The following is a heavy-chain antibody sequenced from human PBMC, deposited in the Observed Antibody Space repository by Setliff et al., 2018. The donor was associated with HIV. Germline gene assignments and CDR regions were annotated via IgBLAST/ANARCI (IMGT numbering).Heavy chain of an antibody. J-gene: IGHJ4*02. D-gene: IGHD5-18*01. Sequence: NPSETLSLTCTVSYFSIDNGYYWGWIRQPPGKGLEWIASISHSGNTYYNPSLKSRVSISLDTSKNQFSLKLSSVTAADTAIYFCAREGGYDYGYTIFYWGQGTLVTVSS. CDR3: AREGGYDYGYTIFY. V-gene: IGHV4-38-2*02. CDR2: ISHSGNT. CDR1: YFSIDNGYY.